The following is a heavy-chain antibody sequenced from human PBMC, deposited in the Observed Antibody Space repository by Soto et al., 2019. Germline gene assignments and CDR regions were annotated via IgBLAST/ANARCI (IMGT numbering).Heavy chain of an antibody. CDR1: GYTFTSYA. CDR2: INAGNGNT. Sequence: QVQLVQSGAEVKKPGASVKVSCKASGYTFTSYAMHWVRQAPGQRLEWMGWINAGNGNTKYSQKFQGRVTITRDTSASTAYMEQSSLRSEDTAVYYCARGGSLYWYFDLWGRGTLVTVSS. V-gene: IGHV1-3*01. D-gene: IGHD1-26*01. J-gene: IGHJ2*01. CDR3: ARGGSLYWYFDL.